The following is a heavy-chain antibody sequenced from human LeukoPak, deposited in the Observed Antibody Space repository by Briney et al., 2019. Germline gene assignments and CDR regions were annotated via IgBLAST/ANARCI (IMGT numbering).Heavy chain of an antibody. CDR3: AKDQSSGYPTDDAFDI. V-gene: IGHV3-23*01. D-gene: IGHD3-22*01. Sequence: RSGGSLRLSCAASGFTFSSYAMSWVRQAPGKGLEWVSAISGSGGSTYYADSVKGRFTISRDNSKNTLYLQMNSLRAEDTAVYYCAKDQSSGYPTDDAFDIWGQGTMVTVSS. CDR2: ISGSGGST. J-gene: IGHJ3*02. CDR1: GFTFSSYA.